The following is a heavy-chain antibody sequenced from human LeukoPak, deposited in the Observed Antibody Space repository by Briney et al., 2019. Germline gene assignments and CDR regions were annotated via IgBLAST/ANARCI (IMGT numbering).Heavy chain of an antibody. CDR2: IKEDGSEK. J-gene: IGHJ4*02. CDR1: GFTFSSYW. Sequence: GGSLRLSCAASGFTFSSYWMSWVPQAPGEGLEWVANIKEDGSEKYYVDSVKGRFTISRDNAENSLYLQMNSLRAEDTAVYYCARLDYSFAYWGQGTLVTVSS. V-gene: IGHV3-7*01. D-gene: IGHD2-15*01. CDR3: ARLDYSFAY.